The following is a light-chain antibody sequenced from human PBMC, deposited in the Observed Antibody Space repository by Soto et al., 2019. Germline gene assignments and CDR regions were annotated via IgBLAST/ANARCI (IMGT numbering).Light chain of an antibody. CDR2: DAS. CDR1: QSVGSY. Sequence: EIVLTQSPATLSLSPGERATLSCRASQSVGSYLAWYRQKAGQAPRLLLVDASNRATGIPARFSGGGSGTDFTLTISSLEPEDFAVYYCQQRSNWPLTFGGGTKVEIK. J-gene: IGKJ4*01. V-gene: IGKV3-11*01. CDR3: QQRSNWPLT.